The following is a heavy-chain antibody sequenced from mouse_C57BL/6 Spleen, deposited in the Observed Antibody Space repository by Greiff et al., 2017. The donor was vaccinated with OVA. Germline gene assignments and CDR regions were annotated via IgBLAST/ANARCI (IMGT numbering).Heavy chain of an antibody. CDR3: TSTIVNYYAMDY. J-gene: IGHJ4*01. CDR2: IRLKSDNYAT. Sequence: EVKLMESGGGLVQPGGSMKLSCVASGFTFSNYWMNWVRQSPEKGLEWVAQIRLKSDNYATHYAESVKGRFTISRDDSKSSVYLQMNNLRAEDTGIYYCTSTIVNYYAMDYWGQGTSVTVSS. V-gene: IGHV6-3*01. CDR1: GFTFSNYW. D-gene: IGHD2-5*01.